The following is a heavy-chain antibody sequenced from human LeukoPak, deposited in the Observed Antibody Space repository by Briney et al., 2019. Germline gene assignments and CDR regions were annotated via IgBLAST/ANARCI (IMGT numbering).Heavy chain of an antibody. J-gene: IGHJ4*02. D-gene: IGHD1-26*01. CDR2: ISAYNGNT. CDR1: GYTFTSYG. V-gene: IGHV1-18*01. CDR3: AREGQRRIVGAPTLFDY. Sequence: ASVKVSCKASGYTFTSYGISWVRQAPGQGLEWMGWISAYNGNTNYAQKLQGRVTMTTDTSTSTAYMGLRSLRSDDTAVYYCAREGQRRIVGAPTLFDYWGQGTLVTVSS.